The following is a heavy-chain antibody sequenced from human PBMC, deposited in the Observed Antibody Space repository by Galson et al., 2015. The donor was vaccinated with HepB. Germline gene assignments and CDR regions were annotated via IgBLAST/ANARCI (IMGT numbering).Heavy chain of an antibody. CDR2: ISAYNGNT. J-gene: IGHJ3*02. Sequence: SVKVSCKASGYTFTSYGISWVRQAPGQGLEWMGWISAYNGNTNYAQKLQGRVTMTTDTSTSTAYMELRSLRSDDTAVYYCARDGEGARELSPGNAFDIWGQGTTVTVSS. V-gene: IGHV1-18*04. D-gene: IGHD1-26*01. CDR1: GYTFTSYG. CDR3: ARDGEGARELSPGNAFDI.